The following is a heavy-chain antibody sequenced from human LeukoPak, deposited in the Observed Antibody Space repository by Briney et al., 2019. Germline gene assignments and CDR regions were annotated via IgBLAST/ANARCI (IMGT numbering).Heavy chain of an antibody. CDR1: GYSFTSYW. CDR3: ARASQLLGYCSGGSCYDHPDY. V-gene: IGHV5-51*01. Sequence: GESLKISCKGSGYSFTSYWIGWVRQMPGKGLEWMGIIYPGDSDTRYSPSFQGQVTISADKSISTAYLHWSSLKASDTAMYYCARASQLLGYCSGGSCYDHPDYWGQGTLVTVSS. CDR2: IYPGDSDT. J-gene: IGHJ4*02. D-gene: IGHD2-15*01.